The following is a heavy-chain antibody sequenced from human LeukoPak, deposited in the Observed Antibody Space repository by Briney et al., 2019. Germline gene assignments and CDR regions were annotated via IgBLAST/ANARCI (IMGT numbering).Heavy chain of an antibody. J-gene: IGHJ5*02. V-gene: IGHV4-30-4*01. CDR3: ARDKSGYYHDPYNWFDP. Sequence: TQTLSLTCTVSGGSIRSGDYYWSWIRQPPGKGLEWIGYIYYSGSTYYNPSLKSRVTISVDTSKNQFSPKLTSVTAADTAVYYCARDKSGYYHDPYNWFDPWGQGTLVTVSS. CDR1: GGSIRSGDYY. CDR2: IYYSGST. D-gene: IGHD3-3*01.